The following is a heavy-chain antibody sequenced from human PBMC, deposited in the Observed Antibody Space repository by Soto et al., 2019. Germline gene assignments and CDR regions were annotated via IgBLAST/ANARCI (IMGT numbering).Heavy chain of an antibody. J-gene: IGHJ4*02. CDR2: IKSKTDGGTT. CDR1: GFTFSNAW. V-gene: IGHV3-15*01. CDR3: TTAKGPIAQWRVRGPPDY. D-gene: IGHD6-19*01. Sequence: PGGSLRLSCAASGFTFSNAWMSWVRQAPGKGLEWVGRIKSKTDGGTTDYAAPVKGRFTISRDASKNTRYLQMNSLKTEDTAVYYCTTAKGPIAQWRVRGPPDYWGQGTLVTVSS.